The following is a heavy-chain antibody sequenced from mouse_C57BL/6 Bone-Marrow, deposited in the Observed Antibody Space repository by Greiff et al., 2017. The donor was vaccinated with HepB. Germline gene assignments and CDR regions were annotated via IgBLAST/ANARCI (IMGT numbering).Heavy chain of an antibody. D-gene: IGHD1-1*01. CDR2: ISDGGSYT. Sequence: EVKLVESGGGLVKPGGSLKLSCAASGFTFSSYAMSWVRQTPEKRLEWVATISDGGSYTYYPDNVKGRFTISRDNAKNNLYLQMSHLKSEDTAMSYCARPRGLYGSSGAYWGQGTLVTVAA. V-gene: IGHV5-4*03. CDR3: ARPRGLYGSSGAY. J-gene: IGHJ3*01. CDR1: GFTFSSYA.